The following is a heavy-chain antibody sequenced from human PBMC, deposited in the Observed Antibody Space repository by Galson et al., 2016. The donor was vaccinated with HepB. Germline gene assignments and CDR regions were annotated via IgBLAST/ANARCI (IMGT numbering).Heavy chain of an antibody. CDR1: DGSISSSKW. CDR2: IFHSGST. V-gene: IGHV4-4*02. D-gene: IGHD3-3*01. Sequence: SETLSLTCAVSDGSISSSKWWSWVRQPPGKGLEWLGEIFHSGSTNYSPSLKSRVTMSVDKSRNEFSLKLSSVTAADTAVYYCASRSDDFWSAYFFDSWGQGTLVTVSS. J-gene: IGHJ5*01. CDR3: ASRSDDFWSAYFFDS.